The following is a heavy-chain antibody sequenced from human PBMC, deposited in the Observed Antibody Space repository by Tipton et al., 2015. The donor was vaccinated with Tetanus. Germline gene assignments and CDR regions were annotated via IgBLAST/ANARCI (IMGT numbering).Heavy chain of an antibody. D-gene: IGHD5-24*01. CDR3: ARRTNSGHVYNPLDL. CDR2: IWYDGSNQ. CDR1: GFTFKNHG. V-gene: IGHV3-33*01. J-gene: IGHJ3*01. Sequence: SLRLSCEASGFTFKNHGMYWVRQAPGKGLERVSLIWYDGSNQNYAHSVRGRFTISRDNSKSTLFLQMNSLRAEDTAVYYCARRTNSGHVYNPLDLWGQGTRVTVSS.